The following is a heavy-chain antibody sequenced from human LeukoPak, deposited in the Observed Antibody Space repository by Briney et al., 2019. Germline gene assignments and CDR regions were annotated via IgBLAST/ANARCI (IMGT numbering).Heavy chain of an antibody. D-gene: IGHD3-10*02. V-gene: IGHV4-61*02. CDR3: ARGYYGRGDS. CDR1: GDSISSGSYY. CDR2: IHTSGNT. J-gene: IGHJ4*02. Sequence: KASETLSLTCTVSGDSISSGSYYWSWIRQPAGKGLEWIGRIHTSGNTNYNASLKSRVSMLVDTSKDQFSLKLSSVTAADTAVYYCARGYYGRGDSWGQGTLVTVSS.